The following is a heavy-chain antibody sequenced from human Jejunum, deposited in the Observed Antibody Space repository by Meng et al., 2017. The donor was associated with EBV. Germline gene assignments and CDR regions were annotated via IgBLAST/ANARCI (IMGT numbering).Heavy chain of an antibody. CDR3: ARVRPGGGWFDP. Sequence: QVQVVQSGSELKNPGVSVKVACKASGYTCTSSDINWVRQDPGQGLECMGCINTNTGYPTYAQDFTVRFVFSLVTSVSTAYLQITSLSTEDYAVYYCARVRPGGGWFDPWGQGTLVTVSS. CDR2: INTNTGYP. CDR1: GYTCTSSD. D-gene: IGHD2-8*02. V-gene: IGHV7-4-1*02. J-gene: IGHJ5*02.